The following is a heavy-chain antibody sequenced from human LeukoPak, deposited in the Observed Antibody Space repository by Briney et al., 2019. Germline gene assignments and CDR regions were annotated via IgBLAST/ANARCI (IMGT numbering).Heavy chain of an antibody. D-gene: IGHD6-19*01. Sequence: SGGSLRLSCAASGFTFSSYGMHWVRQAPGKGLEWVAVIWYDGSNKYYADSVKGRFTISRDNSKNTLYLQMNSLRAEDTAAYYCARDSSGWPTAYFDYWGQGTLVTVSS. J-gene: IGHJ4*02. CDR2: IWYDGSNK. CDR1: GFTFSSYG. CDR3: ARDSSGWPTAYFDY. V-gene: IGHV3-33*01.